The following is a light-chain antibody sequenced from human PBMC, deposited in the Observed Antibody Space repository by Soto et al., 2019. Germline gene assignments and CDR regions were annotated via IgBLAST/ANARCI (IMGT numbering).Light chain of an antibody. CDR3: QQYNSYSWT. Sequence: EIVLTQSPATLSLSPGERATLSCRASQSVSSYLAWYQQKPGQAPRLLIYDASNRATGIPARFSGSGSGTEFTLTISSLQSEDFAVYYCQQYNSYSWTFGQGTKVDIK. V-gene: IGKV3-11*01. CDR1: QSVSSY. CDR2: DAS. J-gene: IGKJ1*01.